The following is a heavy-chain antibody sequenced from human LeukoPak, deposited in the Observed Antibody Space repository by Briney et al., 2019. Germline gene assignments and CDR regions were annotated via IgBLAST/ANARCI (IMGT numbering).Heavy chain of an antibody. J-gene: IGHJ4*02. CDR3: ARDVEKRPDY. V-gene: IGHV3-74*01. Sequence: QPGGSLRLSCAASGFTFSSYWMHWVRQAPGKGLVWVSGTSNDGRGTTYADSVKGRFTISRDNAKNTLYLQMSSLRVEDTAVYYCARDVEKRPDYWGQGTLVTVSS. CDR1: GFTFSSYW. D-gene: IGHD2-15*01. CDR2: TSNDGRGT.